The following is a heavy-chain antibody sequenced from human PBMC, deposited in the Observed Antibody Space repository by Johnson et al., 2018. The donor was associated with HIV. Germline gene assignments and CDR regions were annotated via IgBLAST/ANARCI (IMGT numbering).Heavy chain of an antibody. CDR2: MKSRTDGGTT. Sequence: VLLVESGGGLVKPGGSLRLSCAASGFTFSNAWMSWVRQAPGKGLEWVGRMKSRTDGGTTDDAAPVKGSFTISRDDSKNTLYLQIISLKPEDTAVYFCTTVKNAYIWVSYRSDAFDFWGQGTMVTVSS. J-gene: IGHJ3*01. D-gene: IGHD3-16*02. CDR1: GFTFSNAW. CDR3: TTVKNAYIWVSYRSDAFDF. V-gene: IGHV3-15*01.